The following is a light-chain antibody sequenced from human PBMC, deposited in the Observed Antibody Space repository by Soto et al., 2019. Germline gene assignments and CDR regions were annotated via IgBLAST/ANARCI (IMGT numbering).Light chain of an antibody. CDR1: SSNIGAGYN. Sequence: QSVLTQPPSVSGAPGQRVTISCTGSSSNIGAGYNVHWYQQLLGTAPKLLIYGNNNRPSGVPDRFSGSKSGTSASLVITGLQPEDEADYYCQSFDSSLSASVFGGGTKLTVL. CDR2: GNN. CDR3: QSFDSSLSASV. V-gene: IGLV1-40*01. J-gene: IGLJ2*01.